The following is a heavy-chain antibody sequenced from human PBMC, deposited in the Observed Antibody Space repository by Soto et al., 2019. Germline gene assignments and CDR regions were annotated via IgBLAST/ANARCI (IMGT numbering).Heavy chain of an antibody. CDR2: INGDGSET. Sequence: GGSLRLSCAASGFTFSTHWMHWVRQAPGKGLVWVSRINGDGSETTYADSVKGRLTISRDNAKNTLYLEMSSLKSEDTAVYYCAAGVTTFDYWGQGTLVTVSS. J-gene: IGHJ4*02. D-gene: IGHD4-17*01. CDR3: AAGVTTFDY. CDR1: GFTFSTHW. V-gene: IGHV3-74*01.